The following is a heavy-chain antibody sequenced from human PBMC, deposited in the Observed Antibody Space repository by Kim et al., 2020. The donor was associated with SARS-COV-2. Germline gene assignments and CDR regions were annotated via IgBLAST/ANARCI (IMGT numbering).Heavy chain of an antibody. D-gene: IGHD6-13*01. V-gene: IGHV1-3*01. CDR3: ARGIAVAATSDY. CDR2: T. J-gene: IGHJ4*02. Sequence: TKYSQKFQGRVTITRDTSETTAYMELSSLRSEDTAVYFCARGIAVAATSDYWGQGTLVTVSS.